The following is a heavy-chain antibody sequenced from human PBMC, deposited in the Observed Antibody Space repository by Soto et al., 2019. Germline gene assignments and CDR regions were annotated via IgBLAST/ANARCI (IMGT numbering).Heavy chain of an antibody. V-gene: IGHV1-69*01. CDR3: ARSVGVTTLSYLDF. J-gene: IGHJ4*02. CDR2: IIPMFGTA. D-gene: IGHD2-21*01. CDR1: GGTFSSHG. Sequence: QVHLVQSGAEVKKPGSSVKVSCKASGGTFSSHGISWVRQVPGQGLEWMGGIIPMFGTATSTQNFQGRLTINADESTSTAYIELSSLTSEDTAVYFCARSVGVTTLSYLDFCGQGTMVTVAS.